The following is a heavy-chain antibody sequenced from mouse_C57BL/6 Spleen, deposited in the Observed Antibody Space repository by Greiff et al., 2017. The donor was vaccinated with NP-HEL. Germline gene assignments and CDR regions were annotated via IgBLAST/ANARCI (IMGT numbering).Heavy chain of an antibody. CDR1: GFTFSSYA. D-gene: IGHD2-13*01. Sequence: EVKLMESGGGLVKPGGSLKLSCAASGFTFSSYAMSWVRQTPEKRLEWVATISDGGSYTYYPDNVKGRFTISRDNAKNNLYLQMSHLKSEDTAMYYCARDGDSDGSKAMDYWGQGTSVTVSS. CDR2: ISDGGSYT. CDR3: ARDGDSDGSKAMDY. J-gene: IGHJ4*01. V-gene: IGHV5-4*01.